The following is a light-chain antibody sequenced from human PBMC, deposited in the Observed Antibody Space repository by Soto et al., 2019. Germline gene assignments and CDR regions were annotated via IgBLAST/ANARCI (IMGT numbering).Light chain of an antibody. J-gene: IGKJ4*01. V-gene: IGKV3-20*01. CDR2: GAS. CDR1: QSVSSSY. Sequence: EIVLTQSPGTLSLSPGERATLSCRASQSVSSSYLAWYQQKPGQAPRLLIYGASSRATGIPDRFSGSGSGTDFTLTISRLEPEDFAVYYCHQYGSPPPLTFGGGTKVEIK. CDR3: HQYGSPPPLT.